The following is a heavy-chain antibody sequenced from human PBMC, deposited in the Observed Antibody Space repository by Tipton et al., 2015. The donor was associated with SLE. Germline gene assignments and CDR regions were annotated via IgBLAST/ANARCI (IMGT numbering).Heavy chain of an antibody. CDR3: AGDSSGSYYDRGGYYQLANRHFDL. Sequence: TLSLTCTVSGVSISSGGHYWSWLRQLPGKGLEWIGYLYYSGSTEYNPSLKSRVTISIDSSKSQLSLRLSSVTAANTAVYYCAGDSSGSYYDRGGYYQLANRHFDLWGRGILVSVSS. V-gene: IGHV4-31*03. J-gene: IGHJ4*02. D-gene: IGHD3-22*01. CDR1: GVSISSGGHY. CDR2: LYYSGST.